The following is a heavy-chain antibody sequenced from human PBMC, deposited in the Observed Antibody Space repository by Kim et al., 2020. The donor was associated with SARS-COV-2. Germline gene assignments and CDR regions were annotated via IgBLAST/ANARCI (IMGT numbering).Heavy chain of an antibody. D-gene: IGHD6-6*01. V-gene: IGHV3-23*01. J-gene: IGHJ6*02. CDR3: AKTQYSSSWLGYYYGMDV. Sequence: KGRFTISRDNSKNTLYLQMNSLRAEDTAVYYCAKTQYSSSWLGYYYGMDVWGQGTTVTVSS.